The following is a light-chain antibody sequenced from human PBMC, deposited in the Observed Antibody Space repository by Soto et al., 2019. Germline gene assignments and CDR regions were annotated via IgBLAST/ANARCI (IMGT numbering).Light chain of an antibody. V-gene: IGLV3-21*02. CDR3: QVWDSNSDHYV. CDR2: DDN. Sequence: SYELTQPPSVSVAAGQTAGITCAGNNIGSKRVHWYQQRPGQAPVLVFYDDNDRPSGIPERFSGSNSGNTATLTVSRVEAGDEADYYCQVWDSNSDHYVFGTGTKVTVL. CDR1: NIGSKR. J-gene: IGLJ1*01.